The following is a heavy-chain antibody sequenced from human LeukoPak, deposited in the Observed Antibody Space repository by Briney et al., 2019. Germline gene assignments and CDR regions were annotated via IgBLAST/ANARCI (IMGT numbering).Heavy chain of an antibody. V-gene: IGHV3-48*01. CDR1: GFTFSTYS. J-gene: IGHJ5*02. D-gene: IGHD2-15*01. Sequence: GGSLRLSCAASGFTFSTYSMNWVRQAPGKGLEWVSYISSSSTTIYNADSVKGRFTISRDNARNSLYLQMNSLRPEDTAVYYCARSGSWCSGGSCHGGNWFDPWGHGALVTVSS. CDR2: ISSSSTTI. CDR3: ARSGSWCSGGSCHGGNWFDP.